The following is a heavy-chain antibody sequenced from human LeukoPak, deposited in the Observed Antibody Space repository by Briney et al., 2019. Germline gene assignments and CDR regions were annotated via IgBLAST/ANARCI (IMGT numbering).Heavy chain of an antibody. D-gene: IGHD3-10*01. CDR1: GFTFSTYW. CDR2: IKQDGSEK. J-gene: IGHJ4*02. CDR3: ARSRAYYYGSGSYRQNLYYFDY. V-gene: IGHV3-7*01. Sequence: GGSLRLSCAASGFTFSTYWMSWVRQAPGKGLEWVANIKQDGSEKYYVDSVKGRFTISRDNAKNSLYLQMNSLRAEDTAVYYCARSRAYYYGSGSYRQNLYYFDYWGQGTLVTVSS.